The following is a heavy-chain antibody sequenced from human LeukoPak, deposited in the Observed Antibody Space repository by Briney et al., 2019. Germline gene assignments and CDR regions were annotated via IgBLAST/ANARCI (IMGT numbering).Heavy chain of an antibody. CDR3: ARGGVYCSSVSCSVDY. CDR2: IRSKAYGGTT. D-gene: IGHD2-2*01. CDR1: GFTFGDYA. V-gene: IGHV3-49*03. J-gene: IGHJ4*02. Sequence: GGSLRLSCTASGFTFGDYAMSWFRQAPGKGLEWVGFIRSKAYGGTTENAASVKGRFTISRDDSKSIAYLQMNSLKTEDTAVYYCARGGVYCSSVSCSVDYWDQGILVTVSS.